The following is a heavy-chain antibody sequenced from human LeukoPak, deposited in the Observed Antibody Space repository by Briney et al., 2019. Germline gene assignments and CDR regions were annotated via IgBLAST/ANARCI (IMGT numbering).Heavy chain of an antibody. J-gene: IGHJ5*01. CDR2: ISSGSEDT. V-gene: IGHV3-11*03. CDR3: VGPPCLRGGYCSTHS. D-gene: IGHD2-2*01. CDR1: GFTFSAYS. Sequence: GGSLRLSCAASGFTFSAYSMTWIRQAPGKGLEWVSYISSGSEDTLYADSVKGRFTISRDNAKNSLYLQMNSLTAEDTAVYYCVGPPCLRGGYCSTHSRGQGTLVTVSS.